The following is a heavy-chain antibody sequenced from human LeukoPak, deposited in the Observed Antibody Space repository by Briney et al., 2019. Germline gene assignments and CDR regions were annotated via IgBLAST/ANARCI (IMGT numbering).Heavy chain of an antibody. V-gene: IGHV3-30*02. D-gene: IGHD3-22*01. J-gene: IGHJ3*02. CDR1: GFTFSSYG. CDR2: IRYVGSNK. Sequence: GGSLRLSCAASGFTFSSYGMHWVRQAPGKGLEWVAFIRYVGSNKYYADSVKGRFTTSRDNSKNTLYLQMNSLRAEDTAVYYCAKDATRNYDGDAFDIWGQGTMVTVSS. CDR3: AKDATRNYDGDAFDI.